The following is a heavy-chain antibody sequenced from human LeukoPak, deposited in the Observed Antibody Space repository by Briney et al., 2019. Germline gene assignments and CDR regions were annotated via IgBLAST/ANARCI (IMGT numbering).Heavy chain of an antibody. J-gene: IGHJ4*02. CDR2: SDSGGTT. D-gene: IGHD3-22*01. Sequence: FTVSDSGGTTYYADPVKGRFTISRDNSKNTLYLQMNSLRAEDTAVYYCARVDGYYPIFDYWGQGTLVTVSS. CDR3: ARVDGYYPIFDY. V-gene: IGHV3-66*02.